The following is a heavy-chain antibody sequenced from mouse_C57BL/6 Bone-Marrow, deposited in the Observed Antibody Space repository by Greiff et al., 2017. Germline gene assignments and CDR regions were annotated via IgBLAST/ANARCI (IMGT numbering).Heavy chain of an antibody. CDR1: GFSLTSYG. J-gene: IGHJ1*03. V-gene: IGHV2-2*01. D-gene: IGHD3-3*01. CDR2: IWRGGRT. Sequence: VQLQESGPGLVQPSQSLSITCTVSGFSLTSYGVHWVRQSPGKGLEWLGVIWRGGRTDYNAAFISRLSISKDNSKSQVFFKMNRLQADDTAIYYWARGWYWYFDVWGTGTTVTVSS. CDR3: ARGWYWYFDV.